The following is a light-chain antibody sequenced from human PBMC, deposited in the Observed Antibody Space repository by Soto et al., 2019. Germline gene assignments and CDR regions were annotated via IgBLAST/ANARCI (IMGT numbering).Light chain of an antibody. Sequence: EIVLTQSPATLSLSPGERATLSCRASQSVSSYLAWYQQKPGQAPRLLIYDASNRATGIPTRFSGGGSGTDFTLTISSLAPEDFAVYYCQQRSNSYTFGQGTKLDIK. J-gene: IGKJ2*01. CDR2: DAS. V-gene: IGKV3-11*01. CDR3: QQRSNSYT. CDR1: QSVSSY.